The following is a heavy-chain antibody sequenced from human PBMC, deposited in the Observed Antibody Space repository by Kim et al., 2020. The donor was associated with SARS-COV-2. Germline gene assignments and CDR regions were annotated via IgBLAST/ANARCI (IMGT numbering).Heavy chain of an antibody. Sequence: DSGRGRLTITRDNSKNTLFLQIDDLRAEDTAIYYCARDLYGGGSPGYGMDVWGQGTTVTVSS. D-gene: IGHD3-10*01. CDR3: ARDLYGGGSPGYGMDV. J-gene: IGHJ6*02. V-gene: IGHV3-30*07.